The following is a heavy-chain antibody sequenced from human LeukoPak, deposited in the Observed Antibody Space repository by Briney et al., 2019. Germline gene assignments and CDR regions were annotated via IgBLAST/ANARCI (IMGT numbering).Heavy chain of an antibody. V-gene: IGHV4-4*07. CDR2: IYTSGST. D-gene: IGHD4-17*01. CDR3: ARNDYVQSYDAFDI. CDR1: GGSISSYY. Sequence: PSETLSLTCTVSGGSISSYYWSWIRQPAGKGLEWIGRIYTSGSTNYNPSLKSRVTMSVDTSKNQFSLKLSSVTAADTAVYYCARNDYVQSYDAFDIWGQGTMVTVSS. J-gene: IGHJ3*02.